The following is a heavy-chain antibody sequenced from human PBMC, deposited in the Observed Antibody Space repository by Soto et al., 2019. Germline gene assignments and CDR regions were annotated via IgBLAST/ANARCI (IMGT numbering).Heavy chain of an antibody. CDR1: GGSISSSNW. V-gene: IGHV4-4*02. D-gene: IGHD5-12*01. J-gene: IGHJ5*02. CDR3: ARAGMGGSSGYDVAGTYRVDP. Sequence: QVQLQESAPGLVKPSGTLSLTCAVSGGSISSSNWWSWVRQPPGKGLEWIGDIYHSGSTNYHPSRRSLVAISIDMSENQSSLRLSAVSGASPAVYSWARAGMGGSSGYDVAGTYRVDPWGQGTPRTVSS. CDR2: IYHSGST.